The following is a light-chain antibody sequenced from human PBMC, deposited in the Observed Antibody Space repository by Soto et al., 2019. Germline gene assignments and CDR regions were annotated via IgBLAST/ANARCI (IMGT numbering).Light chain of an antibody. V-gene: IGKV1-33*01. CDR2: VAS. CDR1: QDISNS. Sequence: DLQMTQSPSSLSASAGDRVTITCQASQDISNSLNWYQQKPGKAPKILIYVASNLETGVPSRFSGSGSGTDFTFTISSLQPEDIATYYCQQYDNRPLEGALTFGGGTKVEIK. CDR3: QQYDNRPLEGALT. J-gene: IGKJ4*01.